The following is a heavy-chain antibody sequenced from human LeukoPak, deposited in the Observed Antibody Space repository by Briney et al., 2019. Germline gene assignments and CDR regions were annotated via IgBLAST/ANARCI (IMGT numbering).Heavy chain of an antibody. J-gene: IGHJ4*02. V-gene: IGHV4-34*01. CDR3: ARRVMWYYYGSGSQIQFDY. CDR2: INHSGST. D-gene: IGHD3-10*01. Sequence: SETLSLTCAVYGGSFSGYYWSWIRQPPGEGLEWIGEINHSGSTNYNPSLKSRVTISVDTSKNQFSLKLSSVTAADTAVYYCARRVMWYYYGSGSQIQFDYWGQGTLVTVPS. CDR1: GGSFSGYY.